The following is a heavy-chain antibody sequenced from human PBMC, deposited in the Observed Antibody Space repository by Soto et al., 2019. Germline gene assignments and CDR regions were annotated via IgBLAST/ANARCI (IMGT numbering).Heavy chain of an antibody. J-gene: IGHJ6*02. D-gene: IGHD3-22*01. Sequence: PGGSLRLSCAASGFTFSSYAMSWVRQAPGKGLEWVSAISGSGGSTYYADSVKGRFTISRDNSKNTLYLQMNSLRAEDTAVYYCAKDRQYYDSSGYYWAWGQGTTVTVSS. V-gene: IGHV3-23*01. CDR2: ISGSGGST. CDR1: GFTFSSYA. CDR3: AKDRQYYDSSGYYWA.